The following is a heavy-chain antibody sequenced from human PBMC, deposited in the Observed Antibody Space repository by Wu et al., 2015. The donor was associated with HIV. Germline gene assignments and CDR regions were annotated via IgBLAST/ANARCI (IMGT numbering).Heavy chain of an antibody. CDR3: ARDERLEVWKPLFDY. V-gene: IGHV1-46*01. CDR2: INPSGGST. D-gene: IGHD1-1*01. CDR1: GYTFTSYY. J-gene: IGHJ4*02. Sequence: QVQLVQSGTEVKKPGASVKVSCKASGYTFTSYYMHWVRQAPGQGLEWMGIINPSGGSTSYAQKFQGRVTMTRDTSTSTVYMELSSLRSEDTAVYYCARDERLEVWKPLFDYWGQGNAGHRLL.